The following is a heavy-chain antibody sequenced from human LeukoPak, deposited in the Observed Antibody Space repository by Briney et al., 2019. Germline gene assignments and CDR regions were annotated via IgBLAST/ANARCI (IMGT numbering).Heavy chain of an antibody. CDR1: GGSFSGYY. Sequence: SETLSLTCAVYGGSFSGYYWSWIRQPPGKGLEWIGEINHSGSTNYNPSLKSRVTISVDTSKNQFSLELSSVTAADTAVYYCARYQSSSGIDYWGQGTLVTVSS. CDR2: INHSGST. CDR3: ARYQSSSGIDY. D-gene: IGHD6-19*01. V-gene: IGHV4-34*01. J-gene: IGHJ4*02.